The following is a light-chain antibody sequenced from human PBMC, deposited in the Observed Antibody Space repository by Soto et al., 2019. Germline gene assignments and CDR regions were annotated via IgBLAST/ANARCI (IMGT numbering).Light chain of an antibody. CDR3: QHRYNWPPGAA. CDR1: QSISSY. Sequence: EIALTQSPATLSLSPGERATLSCRASQSISSYLAWYQHKPGQAPRLLIYDAFKRATGIPARFSGSGSGTDFTLTISSLEPEDFAVYYCQHRYNWPPGAAFGGGTKVEIK. CDR2: DAF. V-gene: IGKV3-11*01. J-gene: IGKJ4*01.